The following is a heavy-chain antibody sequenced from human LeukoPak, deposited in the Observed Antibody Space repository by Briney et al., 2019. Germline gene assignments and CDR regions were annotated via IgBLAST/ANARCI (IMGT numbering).Heavy chain of an antibody. J-gene: IGHJ4*02. D-gene: IGHD3-22*01. CDR2: ISWNSGSI. CDR1: GFTFDDYA. V-gene: IGHV3-9*01. CDR3: AQYYYDTSVYEHY. Sequence: SLRLSCAASGFTFDDYAMHWVRQAPGKGLEWVSGISWNSGSIGYADSVKGRFTISRDNSKNTLYLQMNSLRAEDTAIYYCAQYYYDTSVYEHYSGQGTLVTVSS.